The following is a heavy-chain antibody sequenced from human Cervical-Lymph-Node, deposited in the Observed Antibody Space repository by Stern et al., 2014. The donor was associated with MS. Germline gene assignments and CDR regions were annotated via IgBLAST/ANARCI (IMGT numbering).Heavy chain of an antibody. CDR3: ARSDRLWGSFDY. D-gene: IGHD3-16*01. CDR1: GASISSVGYY. Sequence: QLQLQESGPGLVKPSQTLSLTCTVSGASISSVGYYWSWIRQHPGKGLEWIGYISYIGSTYYNPSLQSRVSISVDTSENQFSLNLSSVTAAVTALYYCARSDRLWGSFDYWGQGTLVTVSS. V-gene: IGHV4-31*03. J-gene: IGHJ4*02. CDR2: ISYIGST.